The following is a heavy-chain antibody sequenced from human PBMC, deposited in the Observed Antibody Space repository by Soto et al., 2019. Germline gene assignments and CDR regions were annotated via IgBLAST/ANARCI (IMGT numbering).Heavy chain of an antibody. J-gene: IGHJ4*02. Sequence: TLALTSAVPIASIDTNYWSWIRQPPGKGLEWIGYIYYTGSANYNPSLESRVTISVDTPPNQFSLKLRSGTEAATAVYYCARTSSQWLTFGYRGQGALVTVSS. V-gene: IGHV4-59*01. CDR2: IYYTGSA. CDR1: IASIDTNY. D-gene: IGHD5-12*01. CDR3: ARTSSQWLTFGY.